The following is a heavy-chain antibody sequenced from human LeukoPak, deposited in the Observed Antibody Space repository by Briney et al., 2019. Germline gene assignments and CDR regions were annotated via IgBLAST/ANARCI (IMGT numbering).Heavy chain of an antibody. Sequence: SETLSLTCTVSGGSISSYYWSWIRQPPGKGLEWIGYIYYSGSTNYTPSLKSRVTISVDTSKNQFSLKLSSVTAADTAVYYCARAHGSYPDAFDIWGQGTMVTVSS. CDR2: IYYSGST. D-gene: IGHD1-26*01. CDR1: GGSISSYY. CDR3: ARAHGSYPDAFDI. V-gene: IGHV4-59*01. J-gene: IGHJ3*02.